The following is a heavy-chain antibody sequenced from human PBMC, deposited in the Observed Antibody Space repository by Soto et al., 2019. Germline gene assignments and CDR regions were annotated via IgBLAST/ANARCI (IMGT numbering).Heavy chain of an antibody. CDR2: IKSKTDGGTT. V-gene: IGHV3-15*07. Sequence: GGSLRLSCAASGFTFSNAWMNWVRQAPGKGLEWVGRIKSKTDGGTTDYAAPVKGRSTISRDDSKNTLYLQMNSLKTEDTAVYYCTTGYQLLLLYAFDIWSQGTMVTVSS. CDR3: TTGYQLLLLYAFDI. J-gene: IGHJ3*02. CDR1: GFTFSNAW. D-gene: IGHD2-2*01.